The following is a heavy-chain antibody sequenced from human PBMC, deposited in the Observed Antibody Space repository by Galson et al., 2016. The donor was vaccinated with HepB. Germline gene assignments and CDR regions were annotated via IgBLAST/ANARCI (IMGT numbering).Heavy chain of an antibody. J-gene: IGHJ5*02. CDR2: VYHSGST. V-gene: IGHV4-39*07. Sequence: SETLSLTCSVSGGSIDSSDYYWGWIRQPPGKGLDWIGSVYHSGSTYYNPSLKSRVTISLDTSKNQFSLKLSSVTAADTTVYSCARIRSTYDNNRGHWLDPWGQGALVTVSS. CDR3: ARIRSTYDNNRGHWLDP. D-gene: IGHD2-8*01. CDR1: GGSIDSSDYY.